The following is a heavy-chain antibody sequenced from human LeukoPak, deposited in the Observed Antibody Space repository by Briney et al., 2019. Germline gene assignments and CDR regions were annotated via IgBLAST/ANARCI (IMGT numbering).Heavy chain of an antibody. V-gene: IGHV4-34*01. CDR3: ARIRCGRGQARCYNH. CDR2: VSPGGYT. D-gene: IGHD2-21*01. Sequence: PSETLSLTCAVSGVSVSDYYWSWIRQSPEKGLEWIGEVSPGGYTTYNPSLRSRVITSEDTSENQLSLNVTSVTAADTALYYCARIRCGRGQARCYNHWAQGSLFTVSS. CDR1: GVSVSDYY. J-gene: IGHJ5*02.